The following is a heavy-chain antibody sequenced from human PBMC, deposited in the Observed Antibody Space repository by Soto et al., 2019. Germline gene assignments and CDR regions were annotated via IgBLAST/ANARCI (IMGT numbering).Heavy chain of an antibody. CDR2: IYYSGTT. J-gene: IGHJ4*02. CDR1: GGSISSGGHY. Sequence: QVQLQESGPGLVKPSQTLSLTCTVSGGSISSGGHYWSWIRQRPGKGLEWIGYIYYSGTTYYNPALKSRITISVDRTENHFSLKLSSVTAADTAVYYCARGCFFDSNPSYPGPLAYLGQGSLVTVSS. CDR3: ARGCFFDSNPSYPGPLAY. D-gene: IGHD4-4*01. V-gene: IGHV4-31*03.